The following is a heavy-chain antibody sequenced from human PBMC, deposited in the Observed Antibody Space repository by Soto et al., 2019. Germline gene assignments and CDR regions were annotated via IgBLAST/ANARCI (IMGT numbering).Heavy chain of an antibody. D-gene: IGHD2-15*01. CDR3: ATDDCSGGSCYPGLGFDY. CDR1: GFTFNSYA. J-gene: IGHJ4*02. CDR2: ISSNGGST. V-gene: IGHV3-64*01. Sequence: GGSMRLSCAASGFTFNSYAMHWVRQAPGKGLEYVSAISSNGGSTYYANSVKGRFTISRDNSKNTLYLQMGSLRAEDMAVYYCATDDCSGGSCYPGLGFDYWGQGTLVTVSS.